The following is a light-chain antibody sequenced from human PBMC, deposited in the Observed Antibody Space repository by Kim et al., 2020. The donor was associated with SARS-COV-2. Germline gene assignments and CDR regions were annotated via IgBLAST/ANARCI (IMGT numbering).Light chain of an antibody. Sequence: ELTQPPSASGTPGQTVTISCSGSTSNIGSDNVNWYQQFPGTAPKLLIYTTTQRPSGVPDRFSGSKSGTSASLAISALQSEDEADYYCASWDDGLNGPVFGGGTQLTVL. CDR1: TSNIGSDN. V-gene: IGLV1-44*01. J-gene: IGLJ3*02. CDR2: TTT. CDR3: ASWDDGLNGPV.